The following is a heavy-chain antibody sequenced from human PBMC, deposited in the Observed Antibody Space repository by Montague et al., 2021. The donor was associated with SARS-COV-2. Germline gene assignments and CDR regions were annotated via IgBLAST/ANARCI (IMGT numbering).Heavy chain of an antibody. CDR3: ARESSQFFGSGPLDY. CDR2: ISSSSVT. Sequence: SLRLSCAASGFTVSSTYMIWVRQVSGKGLEWVSSISSSSVTYSADSLKGRFTISRDNSKNTVYLQMNSLRAEDTAVYFCARESSQFFGSGPLDYWSQGSLVTVSS. D-gene: IGHD3-10*01. CDR1: GFTVSSTY. V-gene: IGHV3-66*01. J-gene: IGHJ4*02.